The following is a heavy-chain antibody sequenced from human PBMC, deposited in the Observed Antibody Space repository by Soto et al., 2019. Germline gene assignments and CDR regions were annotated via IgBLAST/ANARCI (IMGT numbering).Heavy chain of an antibody. CDR3: AREALAYCGGDCYFWFDP. V-gene: IGHV3-74*01. J-gene: IGHJ5*02. Sequence: PGGSLRLSCAASGFTFSSYWMHWVRQAPGKGLVWVSRINSDGSSTSYADSVKGRFTISRDNAKNTLYLQMNSLRAEDTAVYYCAREALAYCGGDCYFWFDPWGQGTLVTVSS. CDR2: INSDGSST. CDR1: GFTFSSYW. D-gene: IGHD2-21*02.